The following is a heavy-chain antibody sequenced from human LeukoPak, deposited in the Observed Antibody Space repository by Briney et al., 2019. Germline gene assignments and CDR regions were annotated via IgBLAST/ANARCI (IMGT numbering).Heavy chain of an antibody. CDR1: GFTFSSYA. CDR2: ISSNGGST. D-gene: IGHD1-20*01. CDR3: ARDNWFTPRGFYYYYHYYMDV. Sequence: TGGSLRLSCAASGFTFSSYAMHWVRQAPGKRLEYVSAISSNGGSTYYANSVKGRFTISRDNSKNTLYLQMGSLRAEDTAVYYCARDNWFTPRGFYYYYHYYMDVWGKGTTVTVSS. J-gene: IGHJ6*03. V-gene: IGHV3-64*01.